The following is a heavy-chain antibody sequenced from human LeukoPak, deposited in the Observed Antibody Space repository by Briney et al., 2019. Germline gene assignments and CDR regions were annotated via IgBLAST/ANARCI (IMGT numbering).Heavy chain of an antibody. CDR2: ISYDGSVE. CDR3: AREGLIPAVNTPLSAFDI. Sequence: HSGRSLRLSCAASGFTFSIYTFHCVRQTPGKGLEWVALISYDGSVESYAESVKGRFIISRDDYKHTLYLQMNSLRPDDTAVYYCAREGLIPAVNTPLSAFDIWGQGTMVTVSS. J-gene: IGHJ3*02. CDR1: GFTFSIYT. V-gene: IGHV3-30*04. D-gene: IGHD2-21*01.